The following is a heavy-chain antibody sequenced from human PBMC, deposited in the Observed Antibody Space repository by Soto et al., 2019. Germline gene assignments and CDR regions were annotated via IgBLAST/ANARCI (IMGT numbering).Heavy chain of an antibody. V-gene: IGHV1-24*01. CDR2: FDPEDGET. CDR1: GYTLTELS. J-gene: IGHJ3*02. D-gene: IGHD3-22*01. CDR3: ATGFSITMIGDAFDI. Sequence: ASVKVSCTVSGYTLTELSMHWVRQAPGKGLEWMGGFDPEDGETIYAQKFQGRVTMTEDTSTDTAYMELSSLRSEDTAVYYCATGFSITMIGDAFDIWGQGTMVTVSS.